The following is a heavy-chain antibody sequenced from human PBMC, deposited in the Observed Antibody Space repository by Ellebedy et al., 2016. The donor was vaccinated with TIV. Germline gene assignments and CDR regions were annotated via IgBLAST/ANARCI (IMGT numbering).Heavy chain of an antibody. CDR1: GASLTSSGYY. J-gene: IGHJ4*02. CDR2: IYYSGST. D-gene: IGHD3-22*01. Sequence: MPSETLSLTCTVSGASLTSSGYYWGWIRQPPGKGLEWIGSIYYSGSTYYNPSLNSRVTISVDTSKKQFSLKLSSVTAAATAVYYCARSSMIVVVPFDYWGQGTLVTVSS. CDR3: ARSSMIVVVPFDY. V-gene: IGHV4-39*01.